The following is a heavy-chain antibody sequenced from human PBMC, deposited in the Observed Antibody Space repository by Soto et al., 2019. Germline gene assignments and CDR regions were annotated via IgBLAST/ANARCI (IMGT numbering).Heavy chain of an antibody. CDR2: IYYSGST. CDR1: GGSISSSSYY. D-gene: IGHD6-19*01. Sequence: SETLSLTCTVSGGSISSSSYYWGWIRQPPGKGLEWIGSIYYSGSTYYNPSLKSRVTISVDTSKNQFSLKLSSVTAADTAVYYCARHGRAVALPYCYYGMDVWGQGTTVTVSS. CDR3: ARHGRAVALPYCYYGMDV. V-gene: IGHV4-39*01. J-gene: IGHJ6*02.